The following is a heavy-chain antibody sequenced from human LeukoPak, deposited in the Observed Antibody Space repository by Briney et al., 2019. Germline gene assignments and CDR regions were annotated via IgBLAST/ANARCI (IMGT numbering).Heavy chain of an antibody. CDR1: GFTFSNYG. CDR2: ISYDGSNK. V-gene: IGHV3-30*18. D-gene: IGHD6-19*01. Sequence: QPGGSLRLSCAASGFTFSNYGMHWVRQAPGQGVEWVAVISYDGSNKYYADSVKGRFTISRDNSKNTLYLQMNSLRAEDTAVYYCAKDRASGSGWYSDGFDMWGQGTMVTVSS. J-gene: IGHJ3*02. CDR3: AKDRASGSGWYSDGFDM.